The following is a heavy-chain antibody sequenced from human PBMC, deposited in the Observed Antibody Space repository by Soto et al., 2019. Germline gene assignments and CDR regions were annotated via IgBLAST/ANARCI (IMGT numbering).Heavy chain of an antibody. CDR3: ARDVGYGLIDY. CDR1: GYTFTRSG. J-gene: IGHJ4*02. CDR2: ISSYNGNT. D-gene: IGHD5-18*01. V-gene: IGHV1-18*01. Sequence: GASVKVSCKASGYTFTRSGISWVRQAPGQGPEWMGWISSYNGNTNYAQTLQGRVTMTTDTSTSTAYMELRSLRSDDTAVYYCARDVGYGLIDYWGQGTLVTVSS.